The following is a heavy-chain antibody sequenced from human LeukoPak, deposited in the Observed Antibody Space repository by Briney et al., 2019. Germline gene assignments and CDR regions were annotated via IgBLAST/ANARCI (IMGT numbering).Heavy chain of an antibody. CDR3: ARETTVTHDAFDI. V-gene: IGHV1-69*04. D-gene: IGHD4-17*01. CDR2: IIPILGIA. Sequence: GASVKVSCKASGGTFSSYAISWVRQAPGQGLEWMGRIIPILGIANYAQKFQGRVTITADKSTSTAYMELSSLRSEDTAVYYCARETTVTHDAFDIWGQGTMVTVSS. J-gene: IGHJ3*02. CDR1: GGTFSSYA.